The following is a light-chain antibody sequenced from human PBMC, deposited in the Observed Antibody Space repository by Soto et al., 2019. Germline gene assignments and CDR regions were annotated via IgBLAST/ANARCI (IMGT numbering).Light chain of an antibody. Sequence: DIQMTQSPSTLSAAVGDRVIITFRASQSISSWLAWYQQKPGKAPKLLVYDASSLESGVPSRFSGSGSGTEFTLTISRLQPDDFATYYCQQSYSTPWTFGQGTKVDIK. J-gene: IGKJ1*01. CDR3: QQSYSTPWT. CDR2: DAS. V-gene: IGKV1-5*01. CDR1: QSISSW.